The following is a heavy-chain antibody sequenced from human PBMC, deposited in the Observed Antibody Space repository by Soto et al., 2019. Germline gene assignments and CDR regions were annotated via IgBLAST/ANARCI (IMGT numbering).Heavy chain of an antibody. Sequence: EERLVESGGGLVQPGGSLRLSCAASGFTFSSYWMTWVRQAPGKGLEWVANIKKDESKKSYLDSVRGRFTISRDNTKNSLYLQMDSLTAEDTDLYYCARDVSPGSRSWYFYAFDLWGQGTMVTVSS. CDR3: ARDVSPGSRSWYFYAFDL. J-gene: IGHJ3*01. D-gene: IGHD6-13*01. CDR2: IKKDESKK. V-gene: IGHV3-7*05. CDR1: GFTFSSYW.